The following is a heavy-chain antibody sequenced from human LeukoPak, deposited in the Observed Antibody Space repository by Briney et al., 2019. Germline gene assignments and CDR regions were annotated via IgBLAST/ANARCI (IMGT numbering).Heavy chain of an antibody. J-gene: IGHJ5*02. CDR1: GGSINNYY. CDR2: IYYSGST. CDR3: ARSDDYGDYWFDP. D-gene: IGHD4-17*01. Sequence: SETLSLTCSVSGGSINNYYWNWIRQPPGKGLEWIGYIYYSGSTNYNPSLQSRVTMSIGTSKTQFSLKVDSVTAADTAVYYCARSDDYGDYWFDPWGQGTLVTVSS. V-gene: IGHV4-59*01.